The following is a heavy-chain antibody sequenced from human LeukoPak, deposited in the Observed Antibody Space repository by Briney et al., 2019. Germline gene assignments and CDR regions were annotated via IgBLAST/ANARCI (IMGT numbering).Heavy chain of an antibody. CDR2: INPNSGGT. Sequence: ASVKVSCKTSGYSFTDYYMHCVRQAPGQGLEWMGWINPNSGGTNYAQKFQGRVTMARDTSISTAYMELSRLRSDDTAVYYCARVAPYCSSTSSYEGVLGYWGQGTLVTVSS. V-gene: IGHV1-2*02. D-gene: IGHD2-2*01. J-gene: IGHJ4*02. CDR1: GYSFTDYY. CDR3: ARVAPYCSSTSSYEGVLGY.